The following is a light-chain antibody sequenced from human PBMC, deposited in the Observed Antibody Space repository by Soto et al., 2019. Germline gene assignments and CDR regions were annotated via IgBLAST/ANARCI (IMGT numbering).Light chain of an antibody. V-gene: IGLV1-47*01. J-gene: IGLJ1*01. CDR1: ISNIGNNY. CDR2: RND. CDR3: AAWDDTVRSYV. Sequence: QSVLTQPSSVSGTPGQGVTISCSGSISNIGNNYVYWFQQLPGTAPKVLSNRNDQRPSGVPDRFSGSKSGTSASLAISGLRSEDEADYYCAAWDDTVRSYVFGTWTKVTVL.